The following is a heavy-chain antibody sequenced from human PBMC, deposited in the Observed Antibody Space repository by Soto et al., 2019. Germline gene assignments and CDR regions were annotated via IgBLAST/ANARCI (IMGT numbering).Heavy chain of an antibody. CDR1: GGTFSSYT. Sequence: SVKVSCKASGGTFSSYTIIWVRQAPGQGLEWMGRIIPILGIANYAQKFQGRVTITADKSTSTAYMELSSLRSEDTAVYYCVRDSPIGSTFSGYDGIDYWGQGTLVTVSS. J-gene: IGHJ4*02. CDR3: VRDSPIGSTFSGYDGIDY. D-gene: IGHD5-12*01. CDR2: IIPILGIA. V-gene: IGHV1-69*04.